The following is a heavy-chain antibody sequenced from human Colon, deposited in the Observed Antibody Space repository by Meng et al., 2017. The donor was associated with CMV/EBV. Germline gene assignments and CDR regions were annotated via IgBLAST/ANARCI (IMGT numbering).Heavy chain of an antibody. V-gene: IGHV3-48*03. CDR3: ARAPIWAYYGVDV. Sequence: SCAASGFTFNIYDMNWVRQAPGKGLEWVSYISRSGSTIFYADSVKGRFTISRDNAKNSLYLQMNSLRVEDTADYYCARAPIWAYYGVDVWGQGTTVTVSS. J-gene: IGHJ6*02. D-gene: IGHD3-16*01. CDR2: ISRSGSTI. CDR1: GFTFNIYD.